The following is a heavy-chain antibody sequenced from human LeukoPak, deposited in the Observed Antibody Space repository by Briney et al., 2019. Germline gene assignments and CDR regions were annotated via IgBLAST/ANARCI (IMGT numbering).Heavy chain of an antibody. CDR3: ARDSEPLRVAAAGYLVY. J-gene: IGHJ4*02. Sequence: ASVKVSCKASGYTFTSYGISWVRQAPGQGLEWMGWISAYNGNTNYAQKLQGRVTMTTDTSTSTAYMELRSLRSDDTAVYYCARDSEPLRVAAAGYLVYWGQGTLVTVSS. V-gene: IGHV1-18*01. CDR2: ISAYNGNT. CDR1: GYTFTSYG. D-gene: IGHD6-13*01.